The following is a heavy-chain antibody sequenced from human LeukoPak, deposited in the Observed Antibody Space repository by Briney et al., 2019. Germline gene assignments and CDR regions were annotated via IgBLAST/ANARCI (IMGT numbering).Heavy chain of an antibody. J-gene: IGHJ5*02. CDR2: IYYSGST. D-gene: IGHD5-24*01. CDR3: ARDQGGYNQNWFDP. V-gene: IGHV4-59*01. Sequence: SETLSLTCTVSGGSISSYYWSWIRQPPGKGLEWIGHIYYSGSTNYNPSLKSRVTISVDTSKNQFSLKLSSVTAADTAVYYCARDQGGYNQNWFDPWGQGTLVTVSS. CDR1: GGSISSYY.